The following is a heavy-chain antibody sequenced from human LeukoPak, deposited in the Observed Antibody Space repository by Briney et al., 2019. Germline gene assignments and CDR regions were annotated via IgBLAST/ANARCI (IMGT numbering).Heavy chain of an antibody. CDR1: GYTFTGYY. Sequence: ASVKVSCKASGYTFTGYYMHWVRQAPGQGLEWMGWINPNSGGTNYAQKFQGRVTMTRDTSISTAYMELSRLRSDDTAVYYCARDLLGSGTGGEDYWGQGTLVTVSS. V-gene: IGHV1-2*02. J-gene: IGHJ4*02. CDR3: ARDLLGSGTGGEDY. D-gene: IGHD1-14*01. CDR2: INPNSGGT.